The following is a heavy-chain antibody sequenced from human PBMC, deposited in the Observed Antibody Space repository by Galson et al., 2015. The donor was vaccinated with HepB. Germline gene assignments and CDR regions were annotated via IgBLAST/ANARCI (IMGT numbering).Heavy chain of an antibody. Sequence: SVKVSCKASGYTFTSYGISWVRQAPGQGLEWMGWISAYNGNTNYAQKLQGRDTMTTDTSTSTAYMELRSLRSDDTAVYYCARDVGVVVPAAPGGALFDYWGQGTLVTVSS. V-gene: IGHV1-18*04. D-gene: IGHD2-2*01. CDR1: GYTFTSYG. J-gene: IGHJ4*02. CDR3: ARDVGVVVPAAPGGALFDY. CDR2: ISAYNGNT.